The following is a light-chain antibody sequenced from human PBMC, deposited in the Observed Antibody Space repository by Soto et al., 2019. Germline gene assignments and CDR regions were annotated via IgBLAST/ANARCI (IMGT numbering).Light chain of an antibody. CDR3: MQALQTHT. J-gene: IGKJ2*01. CDR1: QSLLHSNGYNY. V-gene: IGKV2-28*01. Sequence: DIVMTQSPLSLPVTPGEPASISCRSSQSLLHSNGYNYLDWYLQKPGQSPQLLIYLGSNRASGVPDRFTGSGSGTDFTLKISRVEAEDVGVYYCMQALQTHTFSQGTKLEIK. CDR2: LGS.